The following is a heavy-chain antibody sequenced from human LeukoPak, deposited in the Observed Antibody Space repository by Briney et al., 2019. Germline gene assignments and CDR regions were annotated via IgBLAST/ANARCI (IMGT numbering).Heavy chain of an antibody. CDR3: ARYSSGFDAFDI. CDR1: GYTFTGYY. J-gene: IGHJ3*02. Sequence: ASVKVSCKASGYTFTGYYMHWVRQAPGQGLEWMGWINPNSGGTNYAQKFQGRVTMTRDTSISTAYMELSRLRSDDTAVYYCARYSSGFDAFDIWGQGIMVTVSS. V-gene: IGHV1-2*02. D-gene: IGHD6-19*01. CDR2: INPNSGGT.